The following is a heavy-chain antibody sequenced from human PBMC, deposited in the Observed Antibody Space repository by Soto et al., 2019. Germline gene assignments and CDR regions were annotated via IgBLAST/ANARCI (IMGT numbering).Heavy chain of an antibody. CDR3: TTGYSASSGYHGDDAFDI. Sequence: ELQLVESGGGLVKPGGSLRLSCAASGFTLSNVWMIWVRRAPGKGLEWVGRIKSKANGGTTDYAAPVRGRITISRDDSRNTLYLEMNSLKIEDTAVYYCTTGYSASSGYHGDDAFDIWGQGTMVTVSS. CDR2: IKSKANGGTT. D-gene: IGHD3-22*01. CDR1: GFTLSNVW. V-gene: IGHV3-15*01. J-gene: IGHJ3*02.